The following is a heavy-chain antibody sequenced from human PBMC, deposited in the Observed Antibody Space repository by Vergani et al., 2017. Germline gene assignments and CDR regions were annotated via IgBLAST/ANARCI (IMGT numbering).Heavy chain of an antibody. CDR3: ARQDITGTTGVGAFDI. CDR2: IYPGDSDT. J-gene: IGHJ3*02. V-gene: IGHV5-51*01. CDR1: GYSFTSYW. Sequence: EVQLVQSGAEVKKPGESLKISCKGSGYSFTSYWIGWVRQMPGKGLEWMGIIYPGDSDTRYSPSFQGQVTISADKSKNQFSLKLSTVTAADTAVYYCARQDITGTTGVGAFDIWGQGTMVTVSS. D-gene: IGHD1-7*01.